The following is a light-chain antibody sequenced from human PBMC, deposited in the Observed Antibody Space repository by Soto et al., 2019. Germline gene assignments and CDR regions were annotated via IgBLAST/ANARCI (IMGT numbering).Light chain of an antibody. CDR2: TTS. V-gene: IGKV1-17*03. J-gene: IGKJ1*01. CDR1: QGISNY. CDR3: LQHISYPRT. Sequence: DIQMTQSPSAMSASIGDRVTITCLASQGISNYLAWFQQKPGKGPKRLIHTTSSLESGVPSRFSGSGSGTEFTLTISSLQPEDFATYYCLQHISYPRTFGQGTKVDIK.